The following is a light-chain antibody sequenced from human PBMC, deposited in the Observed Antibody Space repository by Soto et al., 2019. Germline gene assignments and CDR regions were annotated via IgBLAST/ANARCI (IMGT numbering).Light chain of an antibody. J-gene: IGKJ1*01. V-gene: IGKV1-39*01. CDR3: QESYSRPPWM. CDR1: QSINNH. CDR2: AAS. Sequence: DIQMTQSPSSLSASVGDRVTVTCRASQSINNHLNWYQQKPGKAPKLLIYAASNLHSGVPSRFSGSGSGTDFTLTISSLQLEDFATYYCQESYSRPPWMFGQGTKVDIK.